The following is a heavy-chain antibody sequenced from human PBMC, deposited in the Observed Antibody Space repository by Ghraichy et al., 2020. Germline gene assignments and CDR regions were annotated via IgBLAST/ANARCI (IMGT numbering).Heavy chain of an antibody. J-gene: IGHJ4*02. D-gene: IGHD3-10*01. V-gene: IGHV3-23*01. CDR2: LSGSGGNT. CDR1: GFTFNNYA. Sequence: GESLNISCAASGFTFNNYAMSWVRQAPGKGLEWVSALSGSGGNTFYADSVKGRFTISRDNSKNTLYLQMNSLRAEDTAVYYCAKQTPSYYYGSGSWGVFDYWGQGTLVTVSS. CDR3: AKQTPSYYYGSGSWGVFDY.